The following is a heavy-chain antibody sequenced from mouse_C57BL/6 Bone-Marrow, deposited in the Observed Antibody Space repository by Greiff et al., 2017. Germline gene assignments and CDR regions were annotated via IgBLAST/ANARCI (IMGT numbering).Heavy chain of an antibody. CDR1: GYTFTSYW. Sequence: QVQLQQPGAELVKPGASVKLSCKASGYTFTSYWMHWVKQRPGRGLEWIGKLDPTSGGTKYNEKFKNKATLTVDKSSSAAYMQLSSLTSEDAADYYCTRGDGYNGFDYWGQGTTLTGSA. V-gene: IGHV1-72*01. CDR3: TRGDGYNGFDY. CDR2: LDPTSGGT. D-gene: IGHD2-3*01. J-gene: IGHJ2*01.